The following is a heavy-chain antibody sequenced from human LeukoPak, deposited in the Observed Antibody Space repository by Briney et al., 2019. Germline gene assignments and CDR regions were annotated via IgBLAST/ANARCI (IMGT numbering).Heavy chain of an antibody. D-gene: IGHD4-23*01. CDR2: ISNSGGT. J-gene: IGHJ4*02. Sequence: SETLSLTCTVSVDSISSYYWSWIRQAPGKGLEWIGYISNSGGTNYNPSLKSRVTISADTSKSQFSLKMTSVTAADTAVYFCARHGAGGSFDYWGRGTQVAVSS. CDR3: ARHGAGGSFDY. V-gene: IGHV4-59*08. CDR1: VDSISSYY.